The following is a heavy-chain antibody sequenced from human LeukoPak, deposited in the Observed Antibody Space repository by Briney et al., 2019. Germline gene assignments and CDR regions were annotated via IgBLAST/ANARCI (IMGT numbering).Heavy chain of an antibody. V-gene: IGHV1-18*01. CDR1: GYTFTSYG. CDR2: ISAYNGNT. J-gene: IGHJ4*02. Sequence: GASVKVSCKASGYTFTSYGISWVRQAPGQGLEWMGWISAYNGNTNYAQKLQGRVTMTTDTSTSTAYMELRSLRSDDTAVYYCARDHRITMVRGVSSVAYWGQGTLVTVSS. CDR3: ARDHRITMVRGVSSVAY. D-gene: IGHD3-10*01.